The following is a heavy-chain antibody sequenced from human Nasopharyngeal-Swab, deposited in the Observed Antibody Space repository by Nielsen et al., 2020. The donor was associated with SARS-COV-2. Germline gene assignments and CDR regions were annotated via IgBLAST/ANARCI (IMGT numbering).Heavy chain of an antibody. CDR3: ARDGDRRERWLQFLDY. Sequence: SVKVSCRASGGTFSSYAINWVRQAPGQGLEWMGGIIPIFGTANYAQKFQGRVTITADESTSTAYMELSSLRSEDTAVYYCARDGDRRERWLQFLDYWGQGTLVTVSS. CDR2: IIPIFGTA. CDR1: GGTFSSYA. V-gene: IGHV1-69*13. J-gene: IGHJ4*02. D-gene: IGHD5-24*01.